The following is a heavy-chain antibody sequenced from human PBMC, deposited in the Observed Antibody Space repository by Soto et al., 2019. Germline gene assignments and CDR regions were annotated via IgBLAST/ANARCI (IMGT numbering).Heavy chain of an antibody. V-gene: IGHV3-11*06. D-gene: IGHD1-1*01. CDR2: ITSRRTYM. Sequence: GSLRLSCAASGFTFSDFYMSWIRQAPGKGLEWVSSITSRRTYMNYAASVKGRFTISRDDAKESLHLQLNSLRDEDTAVYYCAREGIQLSPDYWGQGTLVTVSS. J-gene: IGHJ4*02. CDR1: GFTFSDFY. CDR3: AREGIQLSPDY.